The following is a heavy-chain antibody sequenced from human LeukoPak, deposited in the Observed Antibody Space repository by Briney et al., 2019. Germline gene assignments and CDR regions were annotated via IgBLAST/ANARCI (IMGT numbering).Heavy chain of an antibody. D-gene: IGHD2-8*01. V-gene: IGHV4-4*02. J-gene: IGHJ4*02. CDR1: GGSITSTNW. CDR3: SRENGAFSPFGY. CDR2: VSLSGLT. Sequence: PSGTLSLTCGVSGGSITSTNWWSWVRQPPGQGLEWIGEVSLSGLTNYNPSLSSRVIMALDTSKNHLSLNLTSVTAADMAVYYCSRENGAFSPFGYWGQGTLVTVPS.